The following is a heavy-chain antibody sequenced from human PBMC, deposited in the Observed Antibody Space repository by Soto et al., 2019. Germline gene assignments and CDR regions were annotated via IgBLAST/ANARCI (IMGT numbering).Heavy chain of an antibody. CDR3: AKEGPINTWYFAS. CDR2: VNSDGRTT. J-gene: IGHJ4*02. Sequence: PGVSLRLSCAASGFTFSSFWMHWVRQAPGRGLVWVSRVNSDGRTTTYADSVKGRFTISRDNTKNTLFLQMNSLRTEDTAMYYGAKEGPINTWYFASWGQGPLVTVSS. D-gene: IGHD3-9*01. V-gene: IGHV3-74*01. CDR1: GFTFSSFW.